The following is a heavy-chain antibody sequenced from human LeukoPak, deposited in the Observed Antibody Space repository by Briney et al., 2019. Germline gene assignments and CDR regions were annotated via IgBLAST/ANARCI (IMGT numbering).Heavy chain of an antibody. J-gene: IGHJ4*02. CDR1: GGSISSYY. V-gene: IGHV4-59*01. CDR2: IYYSGST. CDR3: ARVDSSSWFNFDY. D-gene: IGHD6-13*01. Sequence: PSETLSLTCTVSGGSISSYYWSWIRQPPGKGLEWIGYIYYSGSTNYNPSLKSRVTISVDTSKNQFSLKLSSVTAADTAVYYCARVDSSSWFNFDYWGQGTLVTVSS.